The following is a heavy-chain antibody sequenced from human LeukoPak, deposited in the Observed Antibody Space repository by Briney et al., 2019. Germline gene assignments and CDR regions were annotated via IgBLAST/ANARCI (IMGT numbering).Heavy chain of an antibody. CDR1: RFTFSRYW. J-gene: IGHJ4*02. CDR2: INSDGSST. CDR3: ARVPDYYDSSGY. D-gene: IGHD3-22*01. V-gene: IGHV3-74*01. Sequence: GGSLRLSCTAARFTFSRYWMHWVRQAPGEGLVWVSRINSDGSSTTYADSVKGRFTISRDNVKNTLYLQMNSPRVEDTAVYYCARVPDYYDSSGYWGQGTLVTVSS.